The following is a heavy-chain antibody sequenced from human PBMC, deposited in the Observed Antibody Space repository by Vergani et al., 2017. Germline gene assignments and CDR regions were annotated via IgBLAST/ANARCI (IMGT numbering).Heavy chain of an antibody. Sequence: QVQLVQSGAEVKKPGSSEKVSCKASGGTFSSYAISWVRQAPGQGLEWMGGIIPIFGTANYAQKFQGRVTITADESTSTAYMELSSLRSEDTAVYYYARERCSGGSCYSFRVGAFDIWGQGTMVTVSS. CDR3: ARERCSGGSCYSFRVGAFDI. CDR1: GGTFSSYA. V-gene: IGHV1-69*12. D-gene: IGHD2-15*01. CDR2: IIPIFGTA. J-gene: IGHJ3*02.